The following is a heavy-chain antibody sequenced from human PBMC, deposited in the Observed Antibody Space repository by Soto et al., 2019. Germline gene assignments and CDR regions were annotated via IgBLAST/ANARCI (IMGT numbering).Heavy chain of an antibody. V-gene: IGHV1-46*01. CDR3: ARPNYDILTGYPEGWFAP. CDR2: INPSGGST. CDR1: GYTFTSYY. J-gene: IGHJ5*02. Sequence: QVQLVQSGAEVKKPGASVKVSCKASGYTFTSYYLHWVRQAPGQGLEWMGIINPSGGSTSYAKKFEGRVTITRETSTSTIYMAMSSLRSEDTSVYYCARPNYDILTGYPEGWFAPWGQGTLVTVSS. D-gene: IGHD3-9*01.